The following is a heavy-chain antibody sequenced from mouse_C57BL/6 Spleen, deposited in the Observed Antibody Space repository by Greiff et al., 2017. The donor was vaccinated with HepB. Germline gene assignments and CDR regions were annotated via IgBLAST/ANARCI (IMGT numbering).Heavy chain of an antibody. CDR2: ISSGGSYT. J-gene: IGHJ3*01. CDR3: ARIYYDYYYGFAY. V-gene: IGHV5-6*01. D-gene: IGHD2-4*01. Sequence: EVMLVESGGDLVKPGGSLKLSCAASGFTFSSYGMSWVRQTPDKRLEWVATISSGGSYTYYQDSVKGRFTISRDNAKNTLYLQMSSLKSEDTAIYYCARIYYDYYYGFAYWGHGTLVTVSA. CDR1: GFTFSSYG.